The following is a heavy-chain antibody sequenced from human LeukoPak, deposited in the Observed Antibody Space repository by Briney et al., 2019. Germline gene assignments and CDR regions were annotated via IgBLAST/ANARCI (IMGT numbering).Heavy chain of an antibody. CDR1: GFTFSSYG. J-gene: IGHJ4*02. CDR3: ARGGTW. V-gene: IGHV3-30*03. Sequence: GRSLRLSCAASGFTFSSYGMHWVRQAPGKGLEWVAVISYDGSNKYYADSVKGRFTISRDNSKNTLYLQMNSLRAEDTAVYYCARGGTWWGQGTLVTVSS. D-gene: IGHD2-15*01. CDR2: ISYDGSNK.